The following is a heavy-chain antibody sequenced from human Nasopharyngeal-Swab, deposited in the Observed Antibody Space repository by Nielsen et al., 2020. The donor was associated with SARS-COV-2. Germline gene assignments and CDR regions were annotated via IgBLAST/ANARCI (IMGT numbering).Heavy chain of an antibody. V-gene: IGHV3-23*01. CDR2: ISGSGGST. J-gene: IGHJ6*02. CDR1: GFTFSSYA. Sequence: GESLKISCAASGFTFSSYAMSWVRQARGKGLEWVSAISGSGGSTYYADSVKGRFTISRDNSKNTLYLQMNSLRAEDTAVYYCAKDLPYYDILTGYYSYYYGMDVWGQGTTVTVSS. CDR3: AKDLPYYDILTGYYSYYYGMDV. D-gene: IGHD3-9*01.